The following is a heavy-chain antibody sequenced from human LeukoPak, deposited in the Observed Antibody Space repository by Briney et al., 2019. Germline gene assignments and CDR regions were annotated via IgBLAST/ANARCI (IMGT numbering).Heavy chain of an antibody. Sequence: PSETLSLTCTVSGGSMSYYYWTWIRQTPGKGLEWIGCKYYDGNSGNTNYNPSLESRVTISVDTSKNHVSLNLTSVTAADTAVYYCVRPESAGTKYRFDYWGQGALVTVSS. V-gene: IGHV4-59*01. J-gene: IGHJ4*02. CDR2: KYYDGNSGNT. CDR3: VRPESAGTKYRFDY. CDR1: GGSMSYYY. D-gene: IGHD1-1*01.